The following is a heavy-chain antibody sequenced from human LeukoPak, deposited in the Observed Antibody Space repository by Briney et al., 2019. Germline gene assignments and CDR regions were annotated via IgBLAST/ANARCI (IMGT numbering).Heavy chain of an antibody. CDR2: IYYSGST. J-gene: IGHJ4*02. CDR1: GGSISSSSYY. Sequence: KPSETLSLTCTVSGGSISSSSYYWGWIRQPPGKGLEWIGSIYYSGSTYYNPSLKSRVTMSVDTSKNQFSLKLSSVTAADTAVYYCASDTYGSGSYGYWGQGTLVTVSS. CDR3: ASDTYGSGSYGY. D-gene: IGHD3-10*01. V-gene: IGHV4-39*07.